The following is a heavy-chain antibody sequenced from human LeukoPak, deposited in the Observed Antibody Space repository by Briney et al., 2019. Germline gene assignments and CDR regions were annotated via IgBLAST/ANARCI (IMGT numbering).Heavy chain of an antibody. Sequence: GGSLRLSRAASGFSLSDYWMTWVGQVPGNGREWVANVGRDGSEKNYVDSVEGRFTISRDNAKKSLDLEMNSLRVEDTALYYCAKVGTWELQRVFENWGQGTLVTVSS. CDR1: GFSLSDYW. CDR2: VGRDGSEK. CDR3: AKVGTWELQRVFEN. D-gene: IGHD1-26*01. J-gene: IGHJ4*02. V-gene: IGHV3-7*01.